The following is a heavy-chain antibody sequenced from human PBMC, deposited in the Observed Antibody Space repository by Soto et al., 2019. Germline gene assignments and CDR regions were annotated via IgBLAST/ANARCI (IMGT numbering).Heavy chain of an antibody. V-gene: IGHV2-70*11. CDR1: GFSLSTSGMC. Sequence: SGPTLVNPTQTLTLTCTFSGFSLSTSGMCVGWIRQPPGKALEWLARIDWDDDKYYSTSLKTRLTISKDTSKNQVVLTMTNMDPVDTATYYCARINIGSSWGPGPATEAQFDYWGQGTLVTVSS. D-gene: IGHD6-13*01. CDR3: ARINIGSSWGPGPATEAQFDY. J-gene: IGHJ4*02. CDR2: IDWDDDK.